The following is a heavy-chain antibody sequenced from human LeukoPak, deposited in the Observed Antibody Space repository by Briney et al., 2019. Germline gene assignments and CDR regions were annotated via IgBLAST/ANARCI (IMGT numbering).Heavy chain of an antibody. Sequence: GGSLRLSCAASGFTFSSYWMHWVRHAPGKGLVWVSRINSDGSSTMYADSGKGRFTISRDNAKNTLYLQMTSLRAEDTAVYYCAREGHGDYGFDYWGQGTLVTVSS. J-gene: IGHJ4*02. CDR2: INSDGSST. CDR1: GFTFSSYW. D-gene: IGHD4-17*01. V-gene: IGHV3-74*03. CDR3: AREGHGDYGFDY.